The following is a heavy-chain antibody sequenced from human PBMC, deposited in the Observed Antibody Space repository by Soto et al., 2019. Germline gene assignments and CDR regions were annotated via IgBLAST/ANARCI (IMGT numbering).Heavy chain of an antibody. CDR2: ISGSGGST. V-gene: IGHV3-23*01. J-gene: IGHJ6*02. D-gene: IGHD7-27*01. CDR1: GFTFSSYA. Sequence: PGGSLRLSCPASGFTFSSYAMSWVRQAPGKGLEWVSAISGSGGSTYYADSVKGRFTLSRENSKNTLYLQMNSLRAEDTAVYHCAKTPFIPGTWITWDWYYSYYGMDVWGQGTTVTVSS. CDR3: AKTPFIPGTWITWDWYYSYYGMDV.